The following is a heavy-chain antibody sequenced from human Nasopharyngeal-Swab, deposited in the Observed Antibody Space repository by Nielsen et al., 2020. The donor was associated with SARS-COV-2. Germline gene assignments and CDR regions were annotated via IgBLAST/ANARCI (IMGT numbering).Heavy chain of an antibody. CDR3: ARGLSGIVPAPILGLGPYYYYYYMDV. CDR2: VSHGGGT. J-gene: IGHJ6*03. Sequence: SETLSLTCAVYGGSFSGHQWSWVRQPPGKGLEWIGEVSHGGGTNYNPSLKSRVTLSVDTSMNQFSLELRSVTAADTAVYYCARGLSGIVPAPILGLGPYYYYYYMDVWGKGTTVTVSS. CDR1: GGSFSGHQ. V-gene: IGHV4-34*01. D-gene: IGHD2-2*01.